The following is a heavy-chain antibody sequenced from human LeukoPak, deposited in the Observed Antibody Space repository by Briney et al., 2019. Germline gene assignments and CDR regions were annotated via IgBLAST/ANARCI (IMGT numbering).Heavy chain of an antibody. CDR2: LNSDGTNT. CDR3: VRGGLRNWYFDL. CDR1: GFTFSSYW. D-gene: IGHD5-12*01. V-gene: IGHV3-74*01. Sequence: GGSLRLSCAASGFTFSSYWMHWVRQAPGKGLVWVSRLNSDGTNTYHADSVKGRVTISRDNAKNTVYLEMNSLRAEDTAIYYCVRGGLRNWYFDLWGRGTLVTVSP. J-gene: IGHJ2*01.